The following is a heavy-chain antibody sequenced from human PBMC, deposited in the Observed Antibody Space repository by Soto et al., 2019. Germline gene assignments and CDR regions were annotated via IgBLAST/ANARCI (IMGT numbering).Heavy chain of an antibody. Sequence: GGSLRLSCAASGFTFSSYGMHWVRQAPGKGLEWVAVISYDGSNKYYADSVKGRFTISRDNSKNTLYLQMNSLRAEDTAVYYCAKDHIAAAGAFDYWGQGTLVTVSS. V-gene: IGHV3-30*18. CDR2: ISYDGSNK. D-gene: IGHD6-13*01. J-gene: IGHJ4*02. CDR3: AKDHIAAAGAFDY. CDR1: GFTFSSYG.